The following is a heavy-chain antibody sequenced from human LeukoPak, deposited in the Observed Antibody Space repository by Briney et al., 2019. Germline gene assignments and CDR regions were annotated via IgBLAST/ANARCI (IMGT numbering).Heavy chain of an antibody. CDR3: ARGGYYGSGNDFRFDP. CDR1: GGSMNSYY. CDR2: IYDSGST. V-gene: IGHV4-59*01. J-gene: IGHJ5*02. Sequence: PSETLSLTCTVSGGSMNSYYWSWIRQPPGKGLEWIGYIYDSGSTSYNPSLKSRVTISVDTSKNQFSLKLSSVTAADTAVYYCARGGYYGSGNDFRFDPWGQGTLVTVSS. D-gene: IGHD3-10*01.